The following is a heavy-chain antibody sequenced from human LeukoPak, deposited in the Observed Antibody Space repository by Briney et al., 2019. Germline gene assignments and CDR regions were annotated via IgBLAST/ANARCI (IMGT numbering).Heavy chain of an antibody. CDR2: IYYSGST. V-gene: IGHV4-39*01. D-gene: IGHD1-1*01. J-gene: IGHJ4*02. Sequence: SETLSLTCTVSGGSISSSSYYWGWIRQPPGKGLEWIGSIYYSGSTYYNPSLKSRVTISVDTSKNQFSLKLSSVTAADTAVYYCARLRACPGSYYFDYWGQGTLVTVSS. CDR1: GGSISSSSYY. CDR3: ARLRACPGSYYFDY.